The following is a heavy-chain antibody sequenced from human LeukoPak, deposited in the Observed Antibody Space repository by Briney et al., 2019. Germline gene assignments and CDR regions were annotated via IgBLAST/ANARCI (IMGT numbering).Heavy chain of an antibody. D-gene: IGHD3-10*01. Sequence: PGGSLRLSCAASGFTFSDYYMSWIRQAPGKGLGWVSYISSSGSTIYYADSVKGRFTISRDNAKNSLCLQMNSLRAEDTAVYYCAREGYYGSGSYYNAPPGYWGQGTLVTASS. CDR1: GFTFSDYY. V-gene: IGHV3-11*01. CDR3: AREGYYGSGSYYNAPPGY. CDR2: ISSSGSTI. J-gene: IGHJ4*02.